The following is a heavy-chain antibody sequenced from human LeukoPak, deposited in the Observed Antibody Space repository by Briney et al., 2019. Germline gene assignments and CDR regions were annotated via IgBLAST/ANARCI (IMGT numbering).Heavy chain of an antibody. D-gene: IGHD3-9*01. CDR3: ASTNPKGVLTTVEDYYYYMDV. Sequence: GASVKLSCKASGYTFTSYDINWVRQATGQGLEWMGWMNPNSGNTGYAQKFQGRVTMTRNTSISTAYMELSSLRSEDTAVYYCASTNPKGVLTTVEDYYYYMDVWGKGTTVTVSS. CDR2: MNPNSGNT. J-gene: IGHJ6*03. V-gene: IGHV1-8*01. CDR1: GYTFTSYD.